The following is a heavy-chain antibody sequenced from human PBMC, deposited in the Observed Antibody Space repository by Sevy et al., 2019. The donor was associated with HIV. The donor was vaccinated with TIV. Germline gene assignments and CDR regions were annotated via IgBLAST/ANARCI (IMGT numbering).Heavy chain of an antibody. CDR2: IRNRPNSYTT. CDR1: GFTFRDHY. J-gene: IGHJ6*03. V-gene: IGHV3-72*01. D-gene: IGHD2-15*01. CDR3: VRGPNCGVGGCQQISPYCLDV. Sequence: GGSLRLSCAASGFTFRDHYVDWVRQAPGKGLEWVGRIRNRPNSYTTEYAGSLKGRFTISRDDSRNSVYLKMNSLKTQDSAVYYCVRGPNCGVGGCQQISPYCLDVWGKGATVTVSS.